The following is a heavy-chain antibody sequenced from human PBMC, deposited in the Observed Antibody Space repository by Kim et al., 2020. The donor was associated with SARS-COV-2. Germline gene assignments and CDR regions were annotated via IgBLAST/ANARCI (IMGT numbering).Heavy chain of an antibody. D-gene: IGHD3-10*01. CDR2: INHSGST. Sequence: SETLSLTCAVYGGSFSGYYWSWIRQPPGKGLEWIGEINHSGSTNYNPSLKSRVTISVDTSKNQFSLKLSSVTAADTAVYYCAIWSGIQKRVTDGLRYYYYYGMDVWGQGTTVTVSS. J-gene: IGHJ6*02. CDR3: AIWSGIQKRVTDGLRYYYYYGMDV. V-gene: IGHV4-34*01. CDR1: GGSFSGYY.